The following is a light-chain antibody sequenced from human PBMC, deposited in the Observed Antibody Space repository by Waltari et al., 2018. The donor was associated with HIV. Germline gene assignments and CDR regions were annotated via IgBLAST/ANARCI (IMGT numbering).Light chain of an antibody. CDR1: QSVSSN. V-gene: IGKV3-15*01. CDR2: GAS. Sequence: EIVMTQSPAPLSVSPGEGATLSCRASQSVSSNVAWYQQKPGQAPRLLIYGASTRDTGIPARFSGSGSGTEFTLTISSLQSEDFAVYYCQQYNNWPALTFGGGTKVEIK. J-gene: IGKJ4*01. CDR3: QQYNNWPALT.